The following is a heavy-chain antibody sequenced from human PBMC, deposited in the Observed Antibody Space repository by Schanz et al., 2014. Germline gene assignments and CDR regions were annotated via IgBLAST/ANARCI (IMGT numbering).Heavy chain of an antibody. CDR2: INPNTGGT. Sequence: QVQLVQSGAEVKKPGASVKVSCKASGYSFSAHYLRWEREAPGQGLDWMGWINPNTGGTNFAQKFQGWVTMTRDASTSTVYMELSSLRSEDTAVYFCTSEAHNHDGLRSYSNVCGQGTLVPVSA. CDR1: GYSFSAHY. J-gene: IGHJ4*02. CDR3: TSEAHNHDGLRSYSNV. D-gene: IGHD2-21*01. V-gene: IGHV1-2*04.